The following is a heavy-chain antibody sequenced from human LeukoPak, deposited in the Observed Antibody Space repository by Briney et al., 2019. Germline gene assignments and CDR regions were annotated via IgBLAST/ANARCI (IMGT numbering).Heavy chain of an antibody. V-gene: IGHV1-8*02. CDR1: GFTFTGYY. Sequence: ASVKVSCKASGFTFTGYYMHWVRQATGQGPEWMGWMNPNSGNTGYAQKFQGRVTMTRNTSISTAYMELSSLGSEDTAVYYCARNSVTTRYFDYWGQGILVTVSS. CDR2: MNPNSGNT. CDR3: ARNSVTTRYFDY. J-gene: IGHJ4*02. D-gene: IGHD4-17*01.